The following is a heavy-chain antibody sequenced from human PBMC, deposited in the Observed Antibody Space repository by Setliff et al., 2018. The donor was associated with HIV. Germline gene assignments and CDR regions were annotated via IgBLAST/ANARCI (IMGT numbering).Heavy chain of an antibody. Sequence: TSETLSLTCNVSGGSISSSSFYWAWLRQPPGKEPEWIASIYYNTRTYYNLSLRSRVTISVDTSKNLFSLKMTSVTAADTAVYYCAGNQNGNGYAFPYIDVWGKGTTVTVSS. V-gene: IGHV4-39*02. CDR2: IYYNTRT. D-gene: IGHD3-3*01. CDR3: AGNQNGNGYAFPYIDV. J-gene: IGHJ6*03. CDR1: GGSISSSSFY.